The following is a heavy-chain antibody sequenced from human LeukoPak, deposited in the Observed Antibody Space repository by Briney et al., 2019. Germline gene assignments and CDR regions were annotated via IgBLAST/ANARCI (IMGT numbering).Heavy chain of an antibody. V-gene: IGHV3-74*01. CDR3: ARSRTYGDYGRGLDY. J-gene: IGHJ4*02. D-gene: IGHD4-17*01. CDR1: GFISSSCW. CDR2: INTDGFST. Sequence: GGSLRLSCAASGFISSSCWMHWVRQPPGKGLVYIACINTDGFSTSYADSVKGRFTISRDNAKNTPYLQMNSLRAEDTAVYYCARSRTYGDYGRGLDYWGQGTLVTVSS.